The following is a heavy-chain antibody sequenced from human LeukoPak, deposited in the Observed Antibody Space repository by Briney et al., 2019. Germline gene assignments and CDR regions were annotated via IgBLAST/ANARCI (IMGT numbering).Heavy chain of an antibody. V-gene: IGHV4-30-2*01. D-gene: IGHD6-19*01. CDR3: ARESSGAPDV. CDR1: GGSISSGGYS. CDR2: IYHSGST. Sequence: SETLSLTCAVSGGSISSGGYSCSWIRQPPGKGLEWIGYIYHSGSTYYNPSLKSRVTISVDRSKNQFSLKLSSVTAADTAVYYCARESSGAPDVWGQGTTVTVSS. J-gene: IGHJ6*02.